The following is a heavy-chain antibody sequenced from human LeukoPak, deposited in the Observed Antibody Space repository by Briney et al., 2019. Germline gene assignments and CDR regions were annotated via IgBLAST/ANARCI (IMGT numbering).Heavy chain of an antibody. V-gene: IGHV4-39*01. D-gene: IGHD3-22*01. CDR2: IYYTGRT. CDR1: GDYISNSNYY. CDR3: VRLYYYDASGPPL. J-gene: IGHJ4*02. Sequence: SETLSLICSISGDYISNSNYYWGWICQPPGKGLEWIGNIYYTGRTYYNPSLKSRVSISIDTSKNEFSLKLSSVTAADTAVYYCVRLYYYDASGPPLWGQGTLVIVSS.